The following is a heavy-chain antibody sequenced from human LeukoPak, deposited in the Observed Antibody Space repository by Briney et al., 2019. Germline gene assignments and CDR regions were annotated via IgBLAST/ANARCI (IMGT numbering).Heavy chain of an antibody. J-gene: IGHJ3*02. D-gene: IGHD4-17*01. CDR3: AREKSDYGDPSGAFDI. CDR1: GYSISSGYY. CDR2: IYHSGST. V-gene: IGHV4-38-2*02. Sequence: SETLSLTCTVSGYSISSGYYWGWIRQPPGKGLEWIGSIYHSGSTYYNPFLKSRVTISVDTSKNQFSLKLSSVTAADTAVYYCAREKSDYGDPSGAFDIWGQGTMVTVSS.